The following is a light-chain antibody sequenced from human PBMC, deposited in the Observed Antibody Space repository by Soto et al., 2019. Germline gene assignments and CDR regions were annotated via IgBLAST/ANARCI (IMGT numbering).Light chain of an antibody. CDR1: SSDVGGYNY. Sequence: QSALTQPRSVSGSPGQSVTISCTGTSSDVGGYNYVSWYQQHPGKVPKLMIYDVSKRPSGVPDRFSGSKSGDTASLTISGVQAEDEADFSCCSYAGNYSYVFGTGTTVTVL. J-gene: IGLJ1*01. V-gene: IGLV2-11*01. CDR2: DVS. CDR3: CSYAGNYSYV.